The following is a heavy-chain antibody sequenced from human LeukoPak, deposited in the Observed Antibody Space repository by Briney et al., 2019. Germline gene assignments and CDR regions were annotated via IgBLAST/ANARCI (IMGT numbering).Heavy chain of an antibody. V-gene: IGHV4-39*07. CDR2: MYYSGSGTT. D-gene: IGHD2-21*02. CDR1: GGSISSNTYY. Sequence: PSETLSLTCSVSGGSISSNTYYWGWIRQPPGKGLEWIGSMYYSGSGTTYYNPSLKSRVIISVDTSKNQFSLRLSSVTAADTAVYYCARGPRIVVVTHWFDPWGQGTLVTVSS. CDR3: ARGPRIVVVTHWFDP. J-gene: IGHJ5*02.